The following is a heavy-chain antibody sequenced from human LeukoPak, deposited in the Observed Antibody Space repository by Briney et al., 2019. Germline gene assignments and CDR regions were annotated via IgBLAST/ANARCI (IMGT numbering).Heavy chain of an antibody. CDR1: GGTFSSYA. Sequence: SVKVSCKASGGTFSSYAISWVRQAPGQGLEWMGRIIPILGIANYAQKFQGRVTITADKSTSTAYMELSSLRSEDTAVYYCARTRGSYYDSSGSLDYWGQGTLVTVSS. V-gene: IGHV1-69*04. CDR2: IIPILGIA. D-gene: IGHD3-22*01. J-gene: IGHJ4*02. CDR3: ARTRGSYYDSSGSLDY.